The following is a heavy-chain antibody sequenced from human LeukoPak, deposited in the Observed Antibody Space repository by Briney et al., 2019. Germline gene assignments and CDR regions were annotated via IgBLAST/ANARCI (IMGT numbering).Heavy chain of an antibody. CDR2: ISSSSTYI. J-gene: IGHJ4*02. Sequence: GGSLTLSCADSGFTFSSHTMNWVRHAPGKGLEWVSSISSSSTYIYYADSVKGRFTISRDNAKNSLYLQMNSLRAEDTAVYYCAREFSVLGNFDYWGQGTLVTVSS. CDR3: AREFSVLGNFDY. D-gene: IGHD3-10*02. CDR1: GFTFSSHT. V-gene: IGHV3-21*01.